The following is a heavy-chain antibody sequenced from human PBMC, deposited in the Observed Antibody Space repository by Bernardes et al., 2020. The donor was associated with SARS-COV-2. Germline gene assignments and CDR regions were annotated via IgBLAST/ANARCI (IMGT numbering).Heavy chain of an antibody. CDR2: IQSDGSIT. CDR1: GFTFSSYW. V-gene: IGHV3-74*01. J-gene: IGHJ4*02. Sequence: GGSLRLSCAASGFTFSSYWMHWVRQAPGKGLVWVSGIQSDGSITTYADSVKGRFTISRDNAKNTLYLQMNSLRAEDTDVYYCARGYASLAVYWGQGTLVTVS. D-gene: IGHD6-6*01. CDR3: ARGYASLAVY.